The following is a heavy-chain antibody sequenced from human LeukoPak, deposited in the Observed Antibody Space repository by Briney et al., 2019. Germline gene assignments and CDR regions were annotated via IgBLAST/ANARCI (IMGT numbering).Heavy chain of an antibody. CDR1: GFTFSSYE. V-gene: IGHV3-48*03. D-gene: IGHD3-22*01. CDR2: ISSSGSTI. CDR3: ARDPQYYYDSSGYPAHFDY. Sequence: GGSLRLSCAASGFTFSSYEMNWVRQAPGKGLEWVSYISSSGSTIYYADSVKGRFTISRDNAKNSLYLQMNSLRAEDTAVYYCARDPQYYYDSSGYPAHFDYWGQGTLVTVSS. J-gene: IGHJ4*02.